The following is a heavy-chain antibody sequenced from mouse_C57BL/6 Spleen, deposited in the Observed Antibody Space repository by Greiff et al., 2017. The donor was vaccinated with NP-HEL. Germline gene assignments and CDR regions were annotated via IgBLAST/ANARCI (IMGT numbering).Heavy chain of an antibody. CDR3: ARGRAVVAPYAMDY. J-gene: IGHJ4*01. D-gene: IGHD1-1*01. V-gene: IGHV1-18*01. CDR2: INPNNGGT. CDR1: GYTFTDYN. Sequence: EVQLQQSGPELVKPGASVKIPCKASGYTFTDYNMDWVKQSPGKSLEWIGDINPNNGGTIYNQKFKGKATLTVDKSSSTAYMELRSLTSEDTAVYYCARGRAVVAPYAMDYWGQGTSVTVSS.